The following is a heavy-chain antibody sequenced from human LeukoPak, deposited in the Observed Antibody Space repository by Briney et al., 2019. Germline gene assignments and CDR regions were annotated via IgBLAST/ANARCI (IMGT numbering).Heavy chain of an antibody. CDR3: ARATRAVPFDY. CDR2: IYSGGST. CDR1: GFTVSSNH. J-gene: IGHJ4*02. V-gene: IGHV3-66*02. Sequence: GGSLRLSCAASGFTVSSNHMSWVRQAPGKGLEWVSVIYSGGSTYYADSVKGRFTISRDNSKNTLYLQMNSLRAEDTAVYYCARATRAVPFDYWGQGILVTVSS. D-gene: IGHD5-12*01.